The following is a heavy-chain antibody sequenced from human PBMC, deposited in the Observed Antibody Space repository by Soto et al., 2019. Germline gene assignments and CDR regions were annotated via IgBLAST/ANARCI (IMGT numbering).Heavy chain of an antibody. J-gene: IGHJ4*02. D-gene: IGHD3-3*01. CDR3: ARGRFLEWLLGDYYFDY. CDR2: INPNSGGT. V-gene: IGHV1-2*04. Sequence: QVQLVQSGAEVKKPGASVKVSCKASGYTFTGYYMHWVRQAPGQGLEWMGWINPNSGGTNYAQKFQGWVTMTRDTSTSTAYMELSRLRSDDTAVYYCARGRFLEWLLGDYYFDYWGQGTLVTVSS. CDR1: GYTFTGYY.